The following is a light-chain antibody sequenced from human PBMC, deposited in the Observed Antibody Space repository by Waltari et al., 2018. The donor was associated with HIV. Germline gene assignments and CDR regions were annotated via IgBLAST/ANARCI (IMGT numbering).Light chain of an antibody. V-gene: IGLV4-69*01. CDR1: SGHSSYA. Sequence: QLVLTQSPSASASLGASVKLTCTLSSGHSSYAIAWHQQKSEKGPRYFMKLNSDGSHNKGGGIPDRFSGSSSGAERYLTISSLQSEDEADYYCQTWGTGIRVFGGGTKLTVL. J-gene: IGLJ2*01. CDR3: QTWGTGIRV. CDR2: LNSDGSH.